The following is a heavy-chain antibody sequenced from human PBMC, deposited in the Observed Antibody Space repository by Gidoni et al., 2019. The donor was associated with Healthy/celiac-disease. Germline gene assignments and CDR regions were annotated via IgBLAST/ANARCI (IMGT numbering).Heavy chain of an antibody. J-gene: IGHJ5*02. CDR3: ARGGVPTGWFDP. CDR1: GGSFSGYY. CDR2: INHSGST. V-gene: IGHV4-34*01. Sequence: QVQLQQWGAGLLKPSATLSLTFAVYGGSFSGYYWSWIRQPPGKGLEWIGEINHSGSTNYNPSLKSRFTISVDTSKNQFSLKLSSVTAADTAVYYCARGGVPTGWFDPWGQGTLVTVSS. D-gene: IGHD1-1*01.